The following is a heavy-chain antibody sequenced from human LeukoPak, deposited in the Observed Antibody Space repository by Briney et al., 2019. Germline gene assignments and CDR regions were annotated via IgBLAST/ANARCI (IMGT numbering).Heavy chain of an antibody. D-gene: IGHD1-26*01. CDR2: FYDSGNT. V-gene: IGHV4-38-2*02. J-gene: IGHJ4*02. Sequence: SETLSLTCTVSGYSISSGYYWGWIRQPPGKGLEWIGSFYDSGNTYYNPSLKSRVTISVDTSKNQSSLKVRSVTAADTAIYYCAKSGGYGLIDYWGQGTLVTVSS. CDR1: GYSISSGYY. CDR3: AKSGGYGLIDY.